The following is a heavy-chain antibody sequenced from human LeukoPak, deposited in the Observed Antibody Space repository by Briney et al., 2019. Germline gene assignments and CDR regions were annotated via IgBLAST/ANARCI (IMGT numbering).Heavy chain of an antibody. V-gene: IGHV4-34*01. CDR1: GFTFSDYY. CDR2: INHSGST. CDR3: ARGDGSGREY. D-gene: IGHD6-19*01. J-gene: IGHJ4*02. Sequence: PGGSLRLSCAASGFTFSDYYMSWIRQPPGKGLEWIGEINHSGSTNYNPSLKSRVTISVDTSKNQFSLKLSSVTAADTAVYYCARGDGSGREYWGQGTLVTVSS.